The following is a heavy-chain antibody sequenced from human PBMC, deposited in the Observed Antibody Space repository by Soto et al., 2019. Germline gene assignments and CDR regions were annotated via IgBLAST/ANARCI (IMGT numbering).Heavy chain of an antibody. CDR3: AAGAYYDFSSGDPNDFDY. CDR2: IAVGSGNT. J-gene: IGHJ4*02. V-gene: IGHV1-58*01. CDR1: GFTFTSSA. D-gene: IGHD3-3*01. Sequence: QLQLVQSGPEVKKPGTSVKVSCKASGFTFTSSAVQWVRQARGQRLEWIGWIAVGSGNTNYAQQFQEIAGITRDISTTTAYTAQRSLRAEETAVYYCAAGAYYDFSSGDPNDFDYWGQGTLVTVSS.